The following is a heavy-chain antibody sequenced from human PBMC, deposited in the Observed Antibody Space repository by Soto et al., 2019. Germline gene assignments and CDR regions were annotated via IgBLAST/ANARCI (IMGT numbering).Heavy chain of an antibody. CDR1: GGSISSSSYY. Sequence: QLQLQESGPGLVKPSETLSLTCTVSGGSISSSSYYWGWIRQPPGKGLEWIGSIYYSGSTYYNPSLKSRVTISVDTSKNQFSLKLSSVTAADTAVYYCARRSPGWSGYYLGIDYWGQGTLVTVSS. CDR3: ARRSPGWSGYYLGIDY. D-gene: IGHD3-3*01. V-gene: IGHV4-39*01. CDR2: IYYSGST. J-gene: IGHJ4*02.